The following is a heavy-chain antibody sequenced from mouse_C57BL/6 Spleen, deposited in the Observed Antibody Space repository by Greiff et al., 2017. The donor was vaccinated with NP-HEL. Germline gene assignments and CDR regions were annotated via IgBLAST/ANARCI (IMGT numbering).Heavy chain of an antibody. CDR2: IDPENGDT. V-gene: IGHV14-4*01. CDR1: GFNIKDDY. J-gene: IGHJ3*01. CDR3: TTRGVDSSGSWFAY. D-gene: IGHD3-2*02. Sequence: EVKLQESGAELVRPGASVKLSCTASGFNIKDDYMHWVKQRPEQGLEWIGWIDPENGDTEYASKFQGKATITADTSSNTAYLQLSSLTSEDTAVYYCTTRGVDSSGSWFAYWGQGTLVTVSA.